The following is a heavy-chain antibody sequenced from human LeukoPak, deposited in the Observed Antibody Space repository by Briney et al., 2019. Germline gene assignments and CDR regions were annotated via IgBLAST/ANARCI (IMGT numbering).Heavy chain of an antibody. Sequence: GESLKISCKGSGYTFTIYWIGWGRQMPGKGLEWMGIIYPGDSDTKYSPSFQGQVTISVDKSISTAYLQRNSLKASDTAIYYCARRSRDGYNLIDYWGQGTLVTVSS. D-gene: IGHD5-24*01. J-gene: IGHJ4*02. V-gene: IGHV5-51*01. CDR2: IYPGDSDT. CDR1: GYTFTIYW. CDR3: ARRSRDGYNLIDY.